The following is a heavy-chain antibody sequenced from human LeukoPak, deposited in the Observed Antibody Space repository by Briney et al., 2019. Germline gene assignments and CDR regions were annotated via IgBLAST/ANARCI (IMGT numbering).Heavy chain of an antibody. V-gene: IGHV3-48*01. D-gene: IGHD1-26*01. CDR1: GFTFSSYS. Sequence: GGSLRLSCAVSGFTFSSYSMTWVRQAPGKGLEWVSYISSTSSTVYYADSVKGRFTISRDNAKNSLYLQMNSLRVEDTAVYYCARLYRDYMDVWGKGTTVTISS. J-gene: IGHJ6*03. CDR3: ARLYRDYMDV. CDR2: ISSTSSTV.